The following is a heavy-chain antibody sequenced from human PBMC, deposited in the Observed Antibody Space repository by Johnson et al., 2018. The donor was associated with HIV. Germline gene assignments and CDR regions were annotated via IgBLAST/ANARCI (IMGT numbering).Heavy chain of an antibody. CDR2: ISYDGRNK. V-gene: IGHV3-30*04. Sequence: QVQLVESGGGLVKPGGSLRLSCAASGFTFSSYAMHWVRQAPGKGLEWVAVISYDGRNKYYADSVKGRFTISRDNSKNTLYLQINSLRAEDTGVYYCAKVAVATAAGGVALDIWGPGTMVTISS. CDR3: AKVAVATAAGGVALDI. J-gene: IGHJ3*02. CDR1: GFTFSSYA. D-gene: IGHD6-13*01.